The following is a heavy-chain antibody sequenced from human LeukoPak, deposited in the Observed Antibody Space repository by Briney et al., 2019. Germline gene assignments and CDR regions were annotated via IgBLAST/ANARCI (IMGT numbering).Heavy chain of an antibody. J-gene: IGHJ5*02. CDR2: IIPIFSTA. D-gene: IGHD3-16*02. CDR1: GGTFSNYA. Sequence: ASVKVSCKASGGTFSNYAINWVRQAPGQGLEWMGGIIPIFSTANYAHKFQGRATITADESTSTDYMELSRLRSEDTAVYYCARDNSVGDIAWWFDAWGQGTLVTASS. V-gene: IGHV1-69*13. CDR3: ARDNSVGDIAWWFDA.